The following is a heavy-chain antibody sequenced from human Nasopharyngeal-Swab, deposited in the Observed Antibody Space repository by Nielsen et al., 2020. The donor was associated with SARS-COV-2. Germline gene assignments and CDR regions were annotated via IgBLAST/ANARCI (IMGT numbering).Heavy chain of an antibody. CDR1: GFTFSSYA. D-gene: IGHD6-13*01. CDR3: AKVLAAAVAYYYGMDV. J-gene: IGHJ6*02. Sequence: GESLKISCAASGFTFSSYAMHWVRQAPGKGLEWVAVISYDGSNKYYADSVKGRFTISRDNSKNTLYLQMNSLTAEDTAVYYCAKVLAAAVAYYYGMDVWGQGTTVTVSS. CDR2: ISYDGSNK. V-gene: IGHV3-30-3*01.